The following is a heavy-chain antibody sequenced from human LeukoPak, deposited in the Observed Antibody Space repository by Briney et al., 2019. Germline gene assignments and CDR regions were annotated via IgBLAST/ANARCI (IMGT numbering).Heavy chain of an antibody. J-gene: IGHJ4*02. CDR1: GFTFGDYA. Sequence: PGRSLRLSCTASGFTFGDYAMSWLRQAPGKGLEWVGFIRSKAYGGTTEYAASVKGRFTISRDDSKSIAYLQMNSLKTEDTAVYYCTRDGEWLPRNDYWGQGTLVTVSS. CDR2: IRSKAYGGTT. V-gene: IGHV3-49*03. CDR3: TRDGEWLPRNDY. D-gene: IGHD3-10*01.